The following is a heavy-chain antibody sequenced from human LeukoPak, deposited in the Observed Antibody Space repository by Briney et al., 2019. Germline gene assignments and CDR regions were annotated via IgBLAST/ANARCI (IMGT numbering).Heavy chain of an antibody. CDR3: ATDRQEGGSGSYWFDP. CDR1: GGSITTYY. D-gene: IGHD3-10*01. J-gene: IGHJ5*02. V-gene: IGHV4-59*01. CDR2: VYYSGGT. Sequence: SETLSLTCTISGGSITTYYWSWIRQSAGKGLEWIGNVYYSGGTTYNPSLKNRVTISVDTSKNQFSLELTSVTAADTAMYYCATDRQEGGSGSYWFDPWGPGTLVTVSS.